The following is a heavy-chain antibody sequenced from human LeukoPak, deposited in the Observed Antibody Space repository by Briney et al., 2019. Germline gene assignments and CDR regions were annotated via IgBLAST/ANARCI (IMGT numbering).Heavy chain of an antibody. Sequence: PGGSLRLSCVASGFTFSSHWMHWVRQAPGKGLVWVSRIISDETSTTYADSVKGRFTISRDNSKNTLYLQMDSLRAEDTALYYCAKGSGINHYHWIDPWGQGTLVTVSS. J-gene: IGHJ5*02. D-gene: IGHD1-14*01. CDR2: IISDETST. V-gene: IGHV3-74*01. CDR1: GFTFSSHW. CDR3: AKGSGINHYHWIDP.